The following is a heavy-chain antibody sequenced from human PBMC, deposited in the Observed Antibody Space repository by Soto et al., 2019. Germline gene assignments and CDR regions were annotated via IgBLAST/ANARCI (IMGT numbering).Heavy chain of an antibody. CDR3: AKNGLDNSPSAIDS. Sequence: EVQLLESGGGLAQPGGSLRLSCAASGFTFRNNVLSWVRQAPGKGLDWVSGITGSGRDTYYADSVKGRFTISRDNSKNMVFLQMNSLRAEDTALYYCAKNGLDNSPSAIDSWGPPTLVTVSS. CDR2: ITGSGRDT. CDR1: GFTFRNNV. J-gene: IGHJ4*02. D-gene: IGHD2-8*01. V-gene: IGHV3-23*01.